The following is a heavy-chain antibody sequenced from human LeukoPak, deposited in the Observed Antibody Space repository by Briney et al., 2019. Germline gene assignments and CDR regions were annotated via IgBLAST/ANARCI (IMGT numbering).Heavy chain of an antibody. J-gene: IGHJ4*02. D-gene: IGHD1-1*01. Sequence: GGSLRLSCAVSGFSVTSNFMSWVRQAPGKGLEWVSVIYDRGDTYYADSVKGRFTVSRDTSKNTLYLQLNNLGAEDTAVYYCAGRRANTCNFCFVYWGQGTLVTVSS. CDR1: GFSVTSNF. CDR3: AGRRANTCNFCFVY. V-gene: IGHV3-66*02. CDR2: IYDRGDT.